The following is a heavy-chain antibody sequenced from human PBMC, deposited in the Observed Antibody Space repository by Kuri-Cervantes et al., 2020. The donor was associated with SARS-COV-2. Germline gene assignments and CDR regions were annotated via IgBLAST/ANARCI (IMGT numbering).Heavy chain of an antibody. D-gene: IGHD6-13*01. J-gene: IGHJ3*02. CDR2: INHSGST. CDR3: ATSQYSSSWYGALDI. Sequence: SETLSLTCAVYGGSFSGYYWSWIRQPPGKGLEWIGEINHSGSTNYNPSLKSRVTISVDTSKNQFSLKLSSVTAADTAVYYCATSQYSSSWYGALDIWGQGTMVTVSS. V-gene: IGHV4-34*01. CDR1: GGSFSGYY.